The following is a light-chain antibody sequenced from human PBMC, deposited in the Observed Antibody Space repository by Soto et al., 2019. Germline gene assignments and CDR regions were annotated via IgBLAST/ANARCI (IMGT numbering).Light chain of an antibody. CDR1: SSDVCGYSY. J-gene: IGLJ2*01. V-gene: IGLV2-11*01. CDR2: DVS. Sequence: QSALTQPRSVSGSPGQSVTISCTGTSSDVCGYSYVSWYQQHPDKAPKVMIYDVSRRPSGVPDRFSGSKSGNTASLTISGLQAEDEADYYCCSHAGSYSSVVFGGGTKLTVL. CDR3: CSHAGSYSSVV.